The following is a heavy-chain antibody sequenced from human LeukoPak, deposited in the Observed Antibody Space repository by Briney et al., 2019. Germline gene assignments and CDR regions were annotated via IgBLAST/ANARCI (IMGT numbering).Heavy chain of an antibody. D-gene: IGHD6-19*01. CDR3: ANRRSPGIAVAGPNDAFDI. J-gene: IGHJ3*02. Sequence: SETLSLTCAVSGGSISSSNWWSWVRQPPGKGLEWIVEIYHSGSTNYNPSLKSRVTISVDKSKNQFSLKLSSVTAADTAVYYCANRRSPGIAVAGPNDAFDIWGQGTMVTVSS. V-gene: IGHV4-4*02. CDR1: GGSISSSNW. CDR2: IYHSGST.